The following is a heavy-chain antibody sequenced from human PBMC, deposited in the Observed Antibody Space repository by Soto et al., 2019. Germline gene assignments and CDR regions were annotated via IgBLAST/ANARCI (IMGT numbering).Heavy chain of an antibody. CDR3: ARMSRTDLYDSSGSYYFDY. V-gene: IGHV4-4*02. CDR1: GGSISSSNW. J-gene: IGHJ4*02. D-gene: IGHD3-22*01. CDR2: IYHSGST. Sequence: PSETLSLTCAVSGGSISSSNWWSWVRQPPGKGLEWIGEIYHSGSTNYNPSLKSRVTISVDKSKNQFSLKLSSVTAADTAVYYCARMSRTDLYDSSGSYYFDYWGQGTLVTVSS.